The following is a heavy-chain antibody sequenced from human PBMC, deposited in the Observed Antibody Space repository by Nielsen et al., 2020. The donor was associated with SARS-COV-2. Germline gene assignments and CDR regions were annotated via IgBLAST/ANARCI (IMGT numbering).Heavy chain of an antibody. V-gene: IGHV4-59*01. CDR2: IYYSEST. J-gene: IGHJ4*02. CDR1: GGSISSYY. CDR3: ARDRLFNYPLDY. D-gene: IGHD3-22*01. Sequence: SETLSLTCTVSGGSISSYYWSWIRQPPGKGLEWIGYIYYSESTNYNPSLKSRVTISVDTSKNQFSLKLCSVTAADTAVYYCARDRLFNYPLDYWGQGTLVTVSS.